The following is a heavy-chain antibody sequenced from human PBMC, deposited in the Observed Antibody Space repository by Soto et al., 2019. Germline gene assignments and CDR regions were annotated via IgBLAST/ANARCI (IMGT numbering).Heavy chain of an antibody. CDR2: IYHSGST. Sequence: QLQLHESGSGLVKPSQTLSLTCAVSGGSISSGGYSWSWIRQPPGKGLEWIGYIYHSGSTYYNPSLKSRVTISVDRSKNQFSLKLSSVTAADTAVYYCARDGALTGDAFDIWGQGTMVTVSS. J-gene: IGHJ3*02. D-gene: IGHD7-27*01. CDR1: GGSISSGGYS. V-gene: IGHV4-30-2*01. CDR3: ARDGALTGDAFDI.